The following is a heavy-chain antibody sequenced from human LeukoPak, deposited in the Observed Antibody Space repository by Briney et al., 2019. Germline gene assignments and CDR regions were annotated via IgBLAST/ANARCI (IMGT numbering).Heavy chain of an antibody. CDR2: ISAYNGNT. CDR3: ARDDSDMTPCDY. Sequence: ASVKVSCKASGYTFTSYGISWVRQAPGQGLEWMGWISAYNGNTNYAQKLQGRVTMTTDTSTSTASMELRSLRSDDTAVYYCARDDSDMTPCDYWGQGTLVTVSS. D-gene: IGHD2-15*01. CDR1: GYTFTSYG. V-gene: IGHV1-18*04. J-gene: IGHJ4*02.